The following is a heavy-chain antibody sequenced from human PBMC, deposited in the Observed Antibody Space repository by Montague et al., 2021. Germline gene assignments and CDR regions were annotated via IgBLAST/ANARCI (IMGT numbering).Heavy chain of an antibody. Sequence: SETLSLTCTVSGGSISSSSYYWGWIRQPPRKGLEWIGSIYYSGNTYYNPSLKSRVTISVDPSKDQFSLRLSSVTAADTAVYYCARPNIVTIHWYFDLWGRGTLVLVSS. J-gene: IGHJ2*01. CDR3: ARPNIVTIHWYFDL. V-gene: IGHV4-39*01. D-gene: IGHD5-12*01. CDR2: IYYSGNT. CDR1: GGSISSSSYY.